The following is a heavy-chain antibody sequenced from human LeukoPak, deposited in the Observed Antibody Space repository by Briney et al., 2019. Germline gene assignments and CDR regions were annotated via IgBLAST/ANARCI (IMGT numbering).Heavy chain of an antibody. V-gene: IGHV4-59*08. D-gene: IGHD3-10*01. CDR3: ARQRGVTRAFDI. CDR1: GGSFSSYY. J-gene: IGHJ3*02. CDR2: IYYSGST. Sequence: SETLSLTCTVSGGSFSSYYWSWIRQPPGKGLEWIGYIYYSGSTNYNPSLKSRVTISLDTSKHQFSLNLSSVTAADTAVYYCARQRGVTRAFDIWGQGTVVTVSS.